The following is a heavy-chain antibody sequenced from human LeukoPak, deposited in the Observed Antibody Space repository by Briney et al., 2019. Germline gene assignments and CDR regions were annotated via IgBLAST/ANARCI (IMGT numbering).Heavy chain of an antibody. J-gene: IGHJ4*02. CDR3: ARGGGSSGADYFDY. CDR1: GGSFSGYY. Sequence: SETLSLTCAVYGGSFSGYYWSWIRQPPGKGLEWIGEINHSGSTNYNPSLKCRVTISADTSKNQFSLKLSSVTAADTAVYYCARGGGSSGADYFDYWGQGTLVTVSS. D-gene: IGHD6-19*01. CDR2: INHSGST. V-gene: IGHV4-34*01.